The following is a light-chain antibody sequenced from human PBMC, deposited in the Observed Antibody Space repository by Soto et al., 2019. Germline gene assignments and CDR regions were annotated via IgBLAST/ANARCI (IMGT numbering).Light chain of an antibody. Sequence: DIQMTQSPSSLSASVGDRVTITCQASHDITTYSNWYQHKPGKAPNLLIYDASILEAGVPSRYSGSGSGTDFTFTISSLQREDVATYYCQKCDYLPIFGPGTTVDLK. J-gene: IGKJ3*01. V-gene: IGKV1-33*01. CDR2: DAS. CDR1: HDITTY. CDR3: QKCDYLPI.